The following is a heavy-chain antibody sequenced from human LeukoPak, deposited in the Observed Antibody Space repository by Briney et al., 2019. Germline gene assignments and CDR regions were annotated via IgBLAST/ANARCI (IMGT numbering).Heavy chain of an antibody. D-gene: IGHD6-19*01. Sequence: ASVKVSCKASDYTFTSYGISWVRQAPGQGLEWMGWISAYNGNTNYAQKLQGRVTMTTDTSTSTAYTELRSLRSDDTAVYYCARVYSSGWYVGWFDPWGQGTLVTVSS. CDR2: ISAYNGNT. J-gene: IGHJ5*02. V-gene: IGHV1-18*01. CDR1: DYTFTSYG. CDR3: ARVYSSGWYVGWFDP.